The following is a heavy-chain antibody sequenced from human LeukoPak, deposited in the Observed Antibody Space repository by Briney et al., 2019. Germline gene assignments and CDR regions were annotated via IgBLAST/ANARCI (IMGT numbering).Heavy chain of an antibody. V-gene: IGHV3-21*01. D-gene: IGHD3-10*01. CDR1: GFTFSSYS. CDR3: ARALWFGELAFDY. J-gene: IGHJ4*02. Sequence: PGGSLRLSCAASGFTFSSYSMNWVRQAPGKGLEWVSSISSTSSYIFYADSVKGRFTISRDNAKNSLYPQMNSLRAEDTAVYYCARALWFGELAFDYWGQGTLVTVSS. CDR2: ISSTSSYI.